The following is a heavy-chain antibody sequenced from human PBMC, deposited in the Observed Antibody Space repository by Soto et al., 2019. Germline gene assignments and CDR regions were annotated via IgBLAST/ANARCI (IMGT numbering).Heavy chain of an antibody. V-gene: IGHV5-10-1*01. D-gene: IGHD7-27*01. CDR2: IDPSDSYP. J-gene: IGHJ3*02. CDR1: GYSFTSYW. CDR3: ARPWGSDADDAFDI. Sequence: GESLKISCKGSGYSFTSYWISWVRQMPGKGLEWMGRIDPSDSYPNYSPSFQGHVNISADKSISTAYLQWSSLKTSDTAMYYCARPWGSDADDAFDIWGQGTMVTVSS.